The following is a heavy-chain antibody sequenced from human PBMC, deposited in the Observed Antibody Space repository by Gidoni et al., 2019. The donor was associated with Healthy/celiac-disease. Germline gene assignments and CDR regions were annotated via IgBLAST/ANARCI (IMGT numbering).Heavy chain of an antibody. CDR3: AKGGEKGVAGIDY. D-gene: IGHD6-19*01. V-gene: IGHV3-30*18. Sequence: QVQLVESGGCVVQPERSLRLSCAASGFPFSSYGMHWVGQAPGKGLEWVAVISYDGGIKYHADSVKGRFTISRDNSKNTLYLQMSSLRVDDTAVYYCAKGGEKGVAGIDYWGQGTLVSVSS. J-gene: IGHJ4*02. CDR1: GFPFSSYG. CDR2: ISYDGGIK.